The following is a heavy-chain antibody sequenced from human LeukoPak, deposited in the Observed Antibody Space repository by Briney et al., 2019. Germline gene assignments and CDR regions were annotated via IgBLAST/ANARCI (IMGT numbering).Heavy chain of an antibody. Sequence: ASVKVSCKVSGYTLTELSMHWVRQAPGKGLEWMGGFDPEDGEIIYAQKFQGRVTMTEDTSTDTAYMELSSLRSEDTAVYYCATAGYSYGKRDFDYWGQGTLVTVSS. V-gene: IGHV1-24*01. CDR2: FDPEDGEI. D-gene: IGHD5-18*01. CDR3: ATAGYSYGKRDFDY. J-gene: IGHJ4*02. CDR1: GYTLTELS.